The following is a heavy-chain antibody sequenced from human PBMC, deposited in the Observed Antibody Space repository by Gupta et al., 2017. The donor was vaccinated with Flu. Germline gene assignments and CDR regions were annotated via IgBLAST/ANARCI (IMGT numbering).Heavy chain of an antibody. D-gene: IGHD4-17*01. J-gene: IGHJ4*02. V-gene: IGHV1-69*01. CDR1: GGTFSSYA. CDR3: ARGPVPKEDDYGEETGIFDY. Sequence: QVQLVQSGAEVKKPGSSVKVSCKASGGTFSSYALSWVRQAPGQGLEWMGGIIPIFGTANYAQKFQGRGTMTADESTSTAYMERSSLRSEDTAVYYCARGPVPKEDDYGEETGIFDYGGQGTLVTVSS. CDR2: IIPIFGTA.